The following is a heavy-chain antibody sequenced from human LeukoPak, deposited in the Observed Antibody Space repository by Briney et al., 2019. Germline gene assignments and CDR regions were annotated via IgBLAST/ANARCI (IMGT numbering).Heavy chain of an antibody. CDR1: GLTFDSFG. Sequence: GGSLRLSCTASGLTFDSFGMSWVRQVPGKGLEWVSGITWNGGSSAYADSVKGRFTISRDNPKKSLSLVMNSLRAEDTALYYCARAIGDHYGSGSPQFPQPHMLYYNYMDVWGKGTTVIVSS. CDR3: ARAIGDHYGSGSPQFPQPHMLYYNYMDV. V-gene: IGHV3-20*04. CDR2: ITWNGGSS. D-gene: IGHD3-10*01. J-gene: IGHJ6*03.